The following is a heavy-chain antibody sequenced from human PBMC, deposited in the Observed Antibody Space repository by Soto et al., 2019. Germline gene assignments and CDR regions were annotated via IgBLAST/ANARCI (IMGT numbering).Heavy chain of an antibody. CDR2: NNPKSGGT. D-gene: IGHD5-18*01. J-gene: IGHJ4*02. Sequence: ASVKVSCKASGYTFSYNYIHWVRLAPGQGLEWMGWNNPKSGGTSHAKKFQGRVTMTRDTSISTVYMELSRLTSDDRAVYYCARRDSSGSFDYWGQGTRVTVSS. V-gene: IGHV1-2*02. CDR1: GYTFSYNY. CDR3: ARRDSSGSFDY.